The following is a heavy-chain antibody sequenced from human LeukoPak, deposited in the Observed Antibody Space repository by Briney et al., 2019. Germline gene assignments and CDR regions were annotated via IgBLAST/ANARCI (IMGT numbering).Heavy chain of an antibody. J-gene: IGHJ4*02. CDR1: GFTFSSYA. D-gene: IGHD2-2*01. CDR3: ATTLLYCSSTSCFDY. CDR2: ISYDGSNK. Sequence: GRSLRLSCAASGFTFSSYAMHWVRQAPGKGLEWVAVISYDGSNKYYADSVKGRFTISRDNSKNTLYLQMNSLRAEDTAVYYRATTLLYCSSTSCFDYWGQGTLVTVSS. V-gene: IGHV3-30*01.